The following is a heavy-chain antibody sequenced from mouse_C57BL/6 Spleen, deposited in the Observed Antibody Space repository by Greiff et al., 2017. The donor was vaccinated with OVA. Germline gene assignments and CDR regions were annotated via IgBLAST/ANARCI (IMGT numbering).Heavy chain of an antibody. CDR1: GYAFSSYW. V-gene: IGHV1-80*01. CDR3: AREGPTVVAHWYFDV. J-gene: IGHJ1*03. D-gene: IGHD1-1*01. CDR2: IYPGDGDT. Sequence: VQLQQSGAELVKPGASVKISCKASGYAFSSYWMNWVKQRPGKGLEWIGQIYPGDGDTNYNGKFKGKATLTAYKSSSTAYMQLSSLTSEDSAVYFCAREGPTVVAHWYFDVWGTGTTVTVSS.